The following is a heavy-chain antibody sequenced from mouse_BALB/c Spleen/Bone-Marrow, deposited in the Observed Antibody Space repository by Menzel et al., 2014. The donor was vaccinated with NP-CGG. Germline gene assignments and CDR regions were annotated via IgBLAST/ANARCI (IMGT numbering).Heavy chain of an antibody. Sequence: QVQLQQSGAELVKPGASVKLSCKASSYTFTSYYMYWVKQRPGQGLEWIGEINHSNGYTNFNEKFKSKATLTVDKSSSTAYMQLSSLTSEDSAVYYCTREGAYWGQGTLVTVSA. CDR1: SYTFTSYY. J-gene: IGHJ3*01. V-gene: IGHV1S81*02. CDR3: TREGAY. CDR2: INHSNGYT.